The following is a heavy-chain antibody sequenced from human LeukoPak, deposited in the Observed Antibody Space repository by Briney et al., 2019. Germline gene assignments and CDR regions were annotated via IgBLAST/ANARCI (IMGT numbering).Heavy chain of an antibody. CDR3: ARSGGSGWYGDFDY. CDR1: GFTFSSYW. Sequence: SGGSLRLSCAASGFTFSSYWMHWVRQAPGKGLVWVSRINSDGSSTSYADSVKGRFTISRDNAKNTLYLQMNSLRAEDTAVYYCARSGGSGWYGDFDYWGQGTLVTVSS. CDR2: INSDGSST. D-gene: IGHD6-19*01. J-gene: IGHJ4*02. V-gene: IGHV3-74*01.